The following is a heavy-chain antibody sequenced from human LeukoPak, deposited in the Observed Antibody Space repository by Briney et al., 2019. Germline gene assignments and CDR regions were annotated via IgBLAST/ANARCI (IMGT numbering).Heavy chain of an antibody. CDR3: ATAGKYRFDN. D-gene: IGHD6-19*01. V-gene: IGHV3-74*01. J-gene: IGHJ5*02. CDR2: MNTDGSTI. Sequence: PGGSLRLSCAASGSIFSNYWMHWVRQAPGEELVWVSRMNTDGSTINYADYVKGRFTISRDNAKNTLYLQMNSLTTEDTAVYYCATAGKYRFDNWGQGILVTVSS. CDR1: GSIFSNYW.